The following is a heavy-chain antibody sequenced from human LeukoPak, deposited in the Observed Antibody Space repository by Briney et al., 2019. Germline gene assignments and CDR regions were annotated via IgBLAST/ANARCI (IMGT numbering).Heavy chain of an antibody. CDR2: IYYSGST. Sequence: PSETLSLTCTVSGGSISSSSYYWGWIRQPPGKGLEWIGRIYYSGSTYYNPSLKSRVTISVDTSKNQFSLKLSSVTAADTAVYYCARDRLGYSYGQFDYWGQGTLVTVSS. V-gene: IGHV4-39*07. J-gene: IGHJ4*02. D-gene: IGHD5-18*01. CDR3: ARDRLGYSYGQFDY. CDR1: GGSISSSSYY.